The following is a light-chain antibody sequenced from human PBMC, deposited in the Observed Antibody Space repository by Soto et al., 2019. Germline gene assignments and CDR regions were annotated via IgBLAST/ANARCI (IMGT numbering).Light chain of an antibody. CDR1: SSSIGAGFD. CDR2: GNN. V-gene: IGLV1-40*01. J-gene: IGLJ1*01. CDR3: QSYDSSLTGSKV. Sequence: QSVLTQPPSVSGAPGQRVTISCTGSSSSIGAGFDVHWYQQLPGAAPKLLICGNNYRASGVPDRFSGSKSGTSASLAITGLQAEDEADYYCQSYDSSLTGSKVFGTGTKVTVL.